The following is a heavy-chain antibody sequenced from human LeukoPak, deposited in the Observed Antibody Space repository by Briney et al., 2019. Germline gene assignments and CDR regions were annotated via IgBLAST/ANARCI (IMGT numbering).Heavy chain of an antibody. CDR1: GYTFTSYS. CDR3: ASEKVGHTLSTGD. Sequence: ASVKVSCKASGYTFTSYSFHWVRQAPGQRLEWVGWINAGNGNTKYSQKLQGRVTITRDTSAKTACMEVSSLRSEDTAVYYCASEKVGHTLSTGDWGQGTLVTVSS. V-gene: IGHV1-3*01. D-gene: IGHD1-26*01. CDR2: INAGNGNT. J-gene: IGHJ4*02.